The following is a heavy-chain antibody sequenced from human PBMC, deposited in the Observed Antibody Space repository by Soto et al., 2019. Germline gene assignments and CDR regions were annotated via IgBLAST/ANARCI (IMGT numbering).Heavy chain of an antibody. CDR1: GYTFTSYY. V-gene: IGHV1-46*03. Sequence: ASVKVSCKASGYTFTSYYMHWVRQAPGQGLEWMGIINPSGGSTSYAQKFQGRVTMTRDTSTSTVYMELSSLRSEDTAVYYCARAAYGDYPGGAFDIWGQGTMVTXSS. J-gene: IGHJ3*02. CDR2: INPSGGST. CDR3: ARAAYGDYPGGAFDI. D-gene: IGHD4-17*01.